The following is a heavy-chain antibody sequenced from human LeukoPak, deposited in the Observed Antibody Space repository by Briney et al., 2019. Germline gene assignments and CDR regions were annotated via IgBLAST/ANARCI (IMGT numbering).Heavy chain of an antibody. CDR2: ISSSSSTI. Sequence: GGSLRLSCAASGFTFSSYSMNWVRQAPGKGLEWVSYISSSSSTIYYADSVKGRFTISRDNAKNSLYLQMNSLRAGDTAVYYCARGVGATDYYYYYGMDVWGQGTTVTVSS. D-gene: IGHD1-26*01. CDR1: GFTFSSYS. CDR3: ARGVGATDYYYYYGMDV. J-gene: IGHJ6*02. V-gene: IGHV3-48*01.